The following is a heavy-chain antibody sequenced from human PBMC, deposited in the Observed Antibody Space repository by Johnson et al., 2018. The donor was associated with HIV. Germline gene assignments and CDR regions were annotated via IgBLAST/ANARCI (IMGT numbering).Heavy chain of an antibody. CDR1: GFTFSSYW. V-gene: IGHV3-7*03. J-gene: IGHJ3*02. CDR3: AKEGRYGAFPLWFDI. CDR2: IKQDGSEK. D-gene: IGHD1-14*01. Sequence: VQLVESGGGLVQPGGSLRLSCAASGFTFSSYWMSWVRQAPGKGLEWVANIKQDGSEKYYVESVKGRFTISRDNTKNSLYLQMNSLRAEDTAVYYCAKEGRYGAFPLWFDIWGQGTMVTVSS.